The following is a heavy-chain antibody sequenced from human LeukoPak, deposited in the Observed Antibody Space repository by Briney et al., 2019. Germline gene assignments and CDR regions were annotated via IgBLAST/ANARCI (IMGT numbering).Heavy chain of an antibody. Sequence: SETLSLTCTVSGGSISSNDYYWDWIRQPPGMGLEYIGSIYYSGSTYYNPSLKSRVTISVDTSKNQFSLKLSSVTAADTAVYYCARSGMGSYYSSFYYYYGMDVWGQGTTVTVSS. CDR2: IYYSGST. CDR1: GGSISSNDYY. CDR3: ARSGMGSYYSSFYYYYGMDV. V-gene: IGHV4-39*07. D-gene: IGHD3-10*01. J-gene: IGHJ6*02.